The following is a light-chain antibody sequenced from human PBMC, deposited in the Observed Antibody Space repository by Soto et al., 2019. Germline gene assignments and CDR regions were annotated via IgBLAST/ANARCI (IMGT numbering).Light chain of an antibody. Sequence: QSVLTQPPSVSGSPGQSVTISCTGTSSDVGSYNRVSWYQQPPGTAPKLMIYEVSNRPSGVPVRFSGSKSGNTASLTISGLQAEDEADYYCSSYTSSSTLGVFGTGTKVTVL. V-gene: IGLV2-18*02. CDR2: EVS. J-gene: IGLJ1*01. CDR3: SSYTSSSTLGV. CDR1: SSDVGSYNR.